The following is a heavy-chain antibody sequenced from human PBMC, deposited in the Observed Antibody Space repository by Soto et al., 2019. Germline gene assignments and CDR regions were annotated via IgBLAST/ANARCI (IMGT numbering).Heavy chain of an antibody. J-gene: IGHJ4*02. V-gene: IGHV3-30*18. D-gene: IGHD2-2*02. CDR3: AKSPRGYKIDY. Sequence: PGGSLRLSCAASGFTFSRYGMHWIRQAPGNDLEWVALISYDGSNRYYADSVRGRFTISRDNSKNTLYLQMSSLRPEDTAVYYCAKSPRGYKIDYWGQGXLVTVSS. CDR2: ISYDGSNR. CDR1: GFTFSRYG.